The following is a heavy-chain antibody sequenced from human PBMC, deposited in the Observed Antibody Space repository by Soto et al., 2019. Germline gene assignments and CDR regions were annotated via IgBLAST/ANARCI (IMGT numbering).Heavy chain of an antibody. CDR3: AGLYGSGSQIVPDNWFDP. Sequence: PSETLSLTCAVYGGSFSGYYWSWIRQPPGKGLEWIGEINHSGSTNYNPSLKSRVTISVDTSKNQFSLKLSSVTAADTAVYYCAGLYGSGSQIVPDNWFDPWGQGTLVTVSS. J-gene: IGHJ5*02. D-gene: IGHD3-10*01. V-gene: IGHV4-34*01. CDR1: GGSFSGYY. CDR2: INHSGST.